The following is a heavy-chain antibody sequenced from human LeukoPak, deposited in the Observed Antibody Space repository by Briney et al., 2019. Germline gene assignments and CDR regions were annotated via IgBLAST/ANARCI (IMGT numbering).Heavy chain of an antibody. CDR1: GYTFTSYY. CDR3: ARDRVLVITGSDAFDI. CDR2: INPSGGST. Sequence: ASVKVSCKASGYTFTSYYMHWVRQAPGQGLEWMGIINPSGGSTSYAQKFQGRVTMTRDTSTSTVYMELSSLRSEDTAVYYCARDRVLVITGSDAFDIWGQGTIVTVSS. D-gene: IGHD3-22*01. J-gene: IGHJ3*02. V-gene: IGHV1-46*01.